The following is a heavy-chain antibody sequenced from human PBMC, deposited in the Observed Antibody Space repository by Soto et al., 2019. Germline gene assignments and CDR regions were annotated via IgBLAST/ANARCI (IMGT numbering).Heavy chain of an antibody. CDR3: VKDKDNSGWAVAYGMDV. D-gene: IGHD3-22*01. Sequence: EVQLVESGGGFVQPGRSLRLSCAASGFIFDDYAMHWVRQAPGKGLEWVAGVSWNRGRIEYGDSVKGRFIISRDNAKNSLDLQMNSLTTEDTGLYYWVKDKDNSGWAVAYGMDVWGQGTTVTVSS. V-gene: IGHV3-9*01. J-gene: IGHJ6*02. CDR2: VSWNRGRI. CDR1: GFIFDDYA.